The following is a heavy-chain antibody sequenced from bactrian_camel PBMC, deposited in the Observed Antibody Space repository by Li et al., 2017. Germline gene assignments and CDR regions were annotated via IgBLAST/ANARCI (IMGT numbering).Heavy chain of an antibody. CDR2: IDSDGPT. D-gene: IGHD1*01. Sequence: HVQLVESGGGLVQAGGSLRLSCAASGHTAPYCLGWFRQAPGKEREAVAAIDSDGPTTYADSVKGRFTISQDYTKNTVYLQMDSLRPEDTATYYCAAGIAPGNYKGECHYGLNYWGKGTQVTVS. CDR1: GHTAPYC. J-gene: IGHJ7*01. V-gene: IGHV3S55*01.